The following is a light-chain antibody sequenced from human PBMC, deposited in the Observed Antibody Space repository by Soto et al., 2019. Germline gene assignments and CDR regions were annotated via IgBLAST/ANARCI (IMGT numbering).Light chain of an antibody. Sequence: IQMTQSPSTLSASLVDRVTITCRASQSISSWLAWYQQKPGKAPNLLIHKASHLESGVPSRFSGSGSGTEFTLTISSLQPGDFATYYCQHYNTYPWTFGQGTKVDI. CDR2: KAS. CDR1: QSISSW. J-gene: IGKJ1*01. V-gene: IGKV1-5*03. CDR3: QHYNTYPWT.